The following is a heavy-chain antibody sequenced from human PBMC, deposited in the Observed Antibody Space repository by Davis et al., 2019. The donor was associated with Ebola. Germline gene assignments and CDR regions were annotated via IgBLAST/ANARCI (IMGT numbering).Heavy chain of an antibody. Sequence: SETLSPTCAVQGGSFRGYYWSWIRQSPGKGLQWIGEINDSGRTNHNPSLKSRVTISLDTSKNQLSLNLTSVTAADTAVYYCARGGGMLWWPPAYWGQGTLVTVSS. V-gene: IGHV4-34*01. CDR1: GGSFRGYY. CDR2: INDSGRT. D-gene: IGHD2-21*01. CDR3: ARGGGMLWWPPAY. J-gene: IGHJ4*02.